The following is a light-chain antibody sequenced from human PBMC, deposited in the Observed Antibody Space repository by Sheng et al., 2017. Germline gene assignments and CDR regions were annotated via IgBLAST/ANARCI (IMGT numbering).Light chain of an antibody. CDR3: QQYNDWPRT. V-gene: IGKV3-15*01. CDR1: QTIGNR. CDR2: DAS. J-gene: IGKJ1*01. Sequence: EMVIMQSPDTLSVSPGERATLSCRASQTIGNRLAWYQHKPGQAPRLLIYDASTRATGIPARFSGSGSGTEFTLTISSLQSEDFAVYYCQQYNDWPRTFGQGTKVEIK.